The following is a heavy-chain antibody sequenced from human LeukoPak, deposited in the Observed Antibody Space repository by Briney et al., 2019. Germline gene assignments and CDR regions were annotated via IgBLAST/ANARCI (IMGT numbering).Heavy chain of an antibody. J-gene: IGHJ4*02. CDR2: INPNSGGT. CDR3: ARELSDAVGGGGSCYAY. CDR1: GYTFTGYY. Sequence: ASVKVSCKASGYTFTGYYMHWVRQAPGQGLEWMGWINPNSGGTNYAQKFQGRVTMTRDTSISTAYMELSRLRSDDTAVYYCARELSDAVGGGGSCYAYWGQRTLVTVSS. D-gene: IGHD2-15*01. V-gene: IGHV1-2*02.